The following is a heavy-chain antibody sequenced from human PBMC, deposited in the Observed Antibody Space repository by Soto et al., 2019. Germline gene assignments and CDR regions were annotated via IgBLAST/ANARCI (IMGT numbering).Heavy chain of an antibody. V-gene: IGHV3-21*01. CDR2: ISGSSSYI. CDR3: ARAQPGYSYGYGLGY. CDR1: GFTFSSYS. D-gene: IGHD5-18*01. Sequence: EVQLVESGGGLVKPGGSLRLSCAASGFTFSSYSMNWVRQAPGKGLEWVSSISGSSSYIYYADSVKGRFTISRDNAKNSLYLQMNSLRAEDTAVYYCARAQPGYSYGYGLGYWGQGTLVTVSS. J-gene: IGHJ4*02.